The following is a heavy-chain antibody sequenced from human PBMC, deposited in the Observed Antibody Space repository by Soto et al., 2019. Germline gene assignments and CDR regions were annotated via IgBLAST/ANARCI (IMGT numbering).Heavy chain of an antibody. V-gene: IGHV3-23*01. J-gene: IGHJ3*02. Sequence: PGGSLRLSCAASGFPFSSYAMSWVRQAPGKGLEWVSAISGSGGSTYYADSVKGRFTISRDNSKNTLYLQMNSLRAEDTAVYYCAKDLNSGSYYATDAFDIWGQGTMVTVSS. CDR2: ISGSGGST. CDR1: GFPFSSYA. D-gene: IGHD1-26*01. CDR3: AKDLNSGSYYATDAFDI.